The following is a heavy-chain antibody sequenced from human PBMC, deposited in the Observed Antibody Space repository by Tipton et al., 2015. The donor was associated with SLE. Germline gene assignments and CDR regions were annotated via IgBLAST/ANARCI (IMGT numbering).Heavy chain of an antibody. CDR3: AGGGCACSDRSICYNDY. J-gene: IGHJ4*02. V-gene: IGHV3-7*04. Sequence: SLRLSCAASGFTFSNYGMHWVRQAPGKGLEWVADISPDGSHNYHMDSLKGRFTISRDNAKNSLFLQMNSLGAEDSAVYYCAGGGCACSDRSICYNDYWGQGTLVTVSS. CDR2: ISPDGSHN. CDR1: GFTFSNYG. D-gene: IGHD2-2*01.